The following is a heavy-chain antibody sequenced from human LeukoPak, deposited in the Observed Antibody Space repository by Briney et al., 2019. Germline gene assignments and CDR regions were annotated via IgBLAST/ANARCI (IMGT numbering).Heavy chain of an antibody. CDR1: GFTFSSYS. CDR2: ISSSSSYI. CDR3: ARGVVILRYWYFDL. J-gene: IGHJ2*01. V-gene: IGHV3-21*01. D-gene: IGHD3-22*01. Sequence: GGSLRLSCAASGFTFSSYSMNWVRQAPGKGLEWVSSISSSSSYIYYADSVKGRFTISRDNAKNSLYLQMNSLRAEDTAVYYCARGVVILRYWYFDLRGRGTLVTVSS.